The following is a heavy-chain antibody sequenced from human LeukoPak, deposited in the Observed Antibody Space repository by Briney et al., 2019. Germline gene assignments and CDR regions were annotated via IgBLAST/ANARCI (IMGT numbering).Heavy chain of an antibody. CDR1: GFTFSSYA. Sequence: GGSLRLSCAASGFTFSSYAVHWVRQAPGKGLEWVAVISYDGSNKYYADSVKGRFTISRDNSKNTLYLQMNSLRAEDTAVYYCAREYSRHWGQGTLVTVSS. CDR3: AREYSRH. D-gene: IGHD6-13*01. J-gene: IGHJ4*02. CDR2: ISYDGSNK. V-gene: IGHV3-30*04.